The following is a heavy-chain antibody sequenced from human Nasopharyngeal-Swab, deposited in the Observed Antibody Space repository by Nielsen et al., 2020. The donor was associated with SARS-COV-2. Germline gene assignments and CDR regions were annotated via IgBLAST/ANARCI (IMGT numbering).Heavy chain of an antibody. V-gene: IGHV3-48*01. J-gene: IGHJ3*02. CDR2: ISSSSSTI. Sequence: GESLKVSCAASGFTFSSYSMNWVRQAPGKGLEWVSYISSSSSTIYYADSVKGRFTISRDNAKNSLYLQMNSLRAEDTAVYYCARDLPSITMIVPLAFDIWGQGTMVTVSS. D-gene: IGHD3-22*01. CDR3: ARDLPSITMIVPLAFDI. CDR1: GFTFSSYS.